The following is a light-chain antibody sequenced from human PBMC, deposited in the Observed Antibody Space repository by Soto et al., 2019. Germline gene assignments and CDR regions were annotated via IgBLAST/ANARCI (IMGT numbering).Light chain of an antibody. Sequence: AIRMTPSPSSLSATTGDRVTITCRASQGISSYLAWYQQKPGKAPKLLIYAASNLPSGVPSRFSASGSGTDFTLTCNSLQPEHYATDYCQRGDGIPWTFGHGGMVDI. V-gene: IGKV1-8*01. CDR1: QGISSY. CDR3: QRGDGIPWT. CDR2: AAS. J-gene: IGKJ1*01.